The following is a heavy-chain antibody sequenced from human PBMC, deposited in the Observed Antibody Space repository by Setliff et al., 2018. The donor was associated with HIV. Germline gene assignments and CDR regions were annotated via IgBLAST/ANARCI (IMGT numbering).Heavy chain of an antibody. Sequence: SETLSLTCTVSGGSISSGGYYWSWIRQHPGKGLEWIGYIYYSGSTYYTPSLKSRVTISIDTSKNQFSLKLSSVTAADTAVYYCARDERGLGIYVSSTRNAFDIWGQGTMVTVSS. D-gene: IGHD3-22*01. CDR2: IYYSGST. CDR3: ARDERGLGIYVSSTRNAFDI. J-gene: IGHJ3*02. V-gene: IGHV4-31*03. CDR1: GGSISSGGYY.